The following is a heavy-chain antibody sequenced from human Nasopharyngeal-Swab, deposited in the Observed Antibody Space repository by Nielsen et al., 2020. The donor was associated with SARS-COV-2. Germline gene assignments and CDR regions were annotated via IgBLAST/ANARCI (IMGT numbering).Heavy chain of an antibody. CDR1: GYSFTGYY. V-gene: IGHV1-2*02. CDR2: INHDTGAT. D-gene: IGHD2-21*01. J-gene: IGHJ6*02. CDR3: ARVWRDYYGLDV. Sequence: ASVKVSCKASGYSFTGYYLHWVRQAPGQGLEWMGWINHDTGATNYAEKFQGRVTMTSDMALSTAYMEMSRLRSDDTAVYYCARVWRDYYGLDVWGQGTTATVSS.